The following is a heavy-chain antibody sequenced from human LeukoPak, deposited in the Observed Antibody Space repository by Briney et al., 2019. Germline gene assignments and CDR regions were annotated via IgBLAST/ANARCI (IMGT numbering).Heavy chain of an antibody. CDR2: ISGSGGST. Sequence: AGGSLRLSCAGSGFTFSSYAMSWVRQAPGKELEWVSAISGSGGSTYYADSVKGRFTISRDNPKNTLYLQMNSLRAEDTAVYYCAHDRLPYTVSGSYRGPSDYWGQGTLVTVSS. V-gene: IGHV3-23*01. D-gene: IGHD1-26*01. CDR1: GFTFSSYA. J-gene: IGHJ4*02. CDR3: AHDRLPYTVSGSYRGPSDY.